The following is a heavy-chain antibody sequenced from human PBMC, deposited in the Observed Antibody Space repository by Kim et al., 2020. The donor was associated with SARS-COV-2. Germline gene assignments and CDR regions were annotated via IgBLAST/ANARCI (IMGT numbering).Heavy chain of an antibody. J-gene: IGHJ6*02. CDR1: RFTFNNYW. CDR3: ARGVFRDGFDV. V-gene: IGHV3-74*01. Sequence: GGSLRLSCAVSRFTFNNYWINWVRHAPGKGLVWVSRISSDGSITNYADSVKGRFTMSRDNAENTLYLQMNRLRAEDTAVYYCARGVFRDGFDVWGQGTTVTVSS. CDR2: ISSDGSIT.